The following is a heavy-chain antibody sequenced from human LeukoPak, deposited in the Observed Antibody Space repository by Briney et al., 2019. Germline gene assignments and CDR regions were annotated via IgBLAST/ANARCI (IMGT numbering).Heavy chain of an antibody. Sequence: PGGSLRLSCAVSGFRASDYYMSWVRQAPGKGLEWVALIRGSGDTFYGDSVKGRFTISRDDSKNTVYLRMNSLRAEDTAVYFCARDRAATQDWVEFDPWGQGTLVTVSS. V-gene: IGHV3-66*03. D-gene: IGHD2-15*01. CDR2: IRGSGDT. J-gene: IGHJ5*02. CDR1: GFRASDYY. CDR3: ARDRAATQDWVEFDP.